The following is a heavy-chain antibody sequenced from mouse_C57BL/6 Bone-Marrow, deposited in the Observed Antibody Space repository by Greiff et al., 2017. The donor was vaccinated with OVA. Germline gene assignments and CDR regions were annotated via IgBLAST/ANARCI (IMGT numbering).Heavy chain of an antibody. CDR2: IRLKSDNYAT. V-gene: IGHV6-3*01. CDR1: GFTFSNYW. CDR3: TSVFYYGYYFDY. D-gene: IGHD1-1*01. J-gene: IGHJ2*01. Sequence: EVKLMESGGGLVQPGGSMKLSCVASGFTFSNYWMNWVRQSPEKGLEWVAQIRLKSDNYATHYAESVKGRFTISRDDSKSSVYLQMNNLRAEDTGIYYCTSVFYYGYYFDYWGQGTTLTVSS.